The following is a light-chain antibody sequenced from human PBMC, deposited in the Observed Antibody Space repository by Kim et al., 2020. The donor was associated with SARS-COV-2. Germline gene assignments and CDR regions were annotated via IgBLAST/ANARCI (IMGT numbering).Light chain of an antibody. CDR3: AAWDDSLNGWV. V-gene: IGLV1-44*01. CDR2: TNN. CDR1: SSNIGSNT. Sequence: GQRVTISGSGSSSNIGSNTVNWYQQLPGTAPKHLIYTNNQRPSGVPDRFSGSKSGTSASLAISGLQSEDEADYYCAAWDDSLNGWVFGGGTKLTVL. J-gene: IGLJ3*02.